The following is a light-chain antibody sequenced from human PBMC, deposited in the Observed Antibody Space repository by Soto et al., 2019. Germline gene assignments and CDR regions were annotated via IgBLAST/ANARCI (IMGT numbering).Light chain of an antibody. CDR1: QSISSY. Sequence: DIQVTQSPSSLSASVGDTVTITCRTSQSISSYLSWYQQKPGKAPKLLIYAAYTLQSGVPSRFSGSGSGTEFTLTISSLQPEDFATYYCLQHKSFPFTFGQGTKVDIK. J-gene: IGKJ2*01. V-gene: IGKV1-9*01. CDR3: LQHKSFPFT. CDR2: AAY.